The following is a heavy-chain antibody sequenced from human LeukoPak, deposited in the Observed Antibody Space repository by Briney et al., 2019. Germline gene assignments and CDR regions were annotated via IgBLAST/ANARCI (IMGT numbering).Heavy chain of an antibody. J-gene: IGHJ4*02. CDR3: ARRSDSGSDDGEDYFDY. V-gene: IGHV4-39*01. CDR1: GGSIYSTSFY. D-gene: IGHD1-26*01. CDR2: MYYDGST. Sequence: SETLSLTCTVSGGSIYSTSFYWGWIRQPPGTGLEGIGSMYYDGSTYYNPSLKSRVTISVDTSKNQFSLKLTSVTAADTAVYFCARRSDSGSDDGEDYFDYWGRGTLVTVSS.